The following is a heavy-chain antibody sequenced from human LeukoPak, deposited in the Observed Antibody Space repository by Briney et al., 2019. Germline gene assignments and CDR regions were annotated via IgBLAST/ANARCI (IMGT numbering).Heavy chain of an antibody. D-gene: IGHD3-3*01. CDR3: ARAITIFGVVPFDY. Sequence: PGGSLRLSCAASGVTFSYYGMHWVRQAPGKVLEWVAVVWSDGSNKNYVDSVKGRFTISRDNSKNTLYLQMNSLRAEDTAVYYCARAITIFGVVPFDYWGQGTLVTVSS. J-gene: IGHJ4*02. CDR2: VWSDGSNK. CDR1: GVTFSYYG. V-gene: IGHV3-33*01.